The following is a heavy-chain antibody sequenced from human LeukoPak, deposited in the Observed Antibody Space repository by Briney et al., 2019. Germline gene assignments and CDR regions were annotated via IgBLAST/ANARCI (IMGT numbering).Heavy chain of an antibody. V-gene: IGHV6-1*01. CDR3: VGGNYWFDP. CDR2: TYYRSKWYN. CDR1: GDSVSSNSAA. J-gene: IGHJ5*02. D-gene: IGHD1-26*01. Sequence: SQTLSLTCAISGDSVSSNSAAWTWIRQSPSRGLEWLGRTYYRSKWYNDYAVSVKSRITINPDTAKNQFSLQLNSMTPEDTAVYYCVGGNYWFDPWGQGTLVTVSS.